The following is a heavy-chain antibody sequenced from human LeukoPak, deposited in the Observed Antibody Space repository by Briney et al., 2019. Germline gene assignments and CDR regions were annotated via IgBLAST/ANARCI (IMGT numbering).Heavy chain of an antibody. CDR3: ARPMLRGLISYWYLDL. V-gene: IGHV3-30*19. CDR1: GFTFSSYG. D-gene: IGHD3-10*01. CDR2: LSSDGRNQ. J-gene: IGHJ2*01. Sequence: GGSLRLSCAASGFTFSSYGMHWVRQAPGKGLEWVATLSSDGRNQYYTDSVKGRFTISREDSNNTLFLQMNSLTPGDTAVYYCARPMLRGLISYWYLDLWGRGTLVFVSS.